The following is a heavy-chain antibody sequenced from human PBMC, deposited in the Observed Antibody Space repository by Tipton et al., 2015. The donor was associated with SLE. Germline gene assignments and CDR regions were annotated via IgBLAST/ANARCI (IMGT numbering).Heavy chain of an antibody. V-gene: IGHV3-21*03. J-gene: IGHJ5*01. CDR2: ISSRGSSK. CDR1: DFIFNLYT. D-gene: IGHD1-1*01. Sequence: SLRLSCAASDFIFNLYTMHWVRQAPGKGLEWVSSISSRGSSKYYADSVKGRFTVSRDNAKNSMWLQTSSLRVEDTAVYYCARAVVGTHGLDPWGQETLVTVSS. CDR3: ARAVVGTHGLDP.